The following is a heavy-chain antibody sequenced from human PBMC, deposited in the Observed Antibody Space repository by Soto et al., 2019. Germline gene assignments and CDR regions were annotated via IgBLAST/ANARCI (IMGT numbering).Heavy chain of an antibody. D-gene: IGHD2-2*01. CDR3: AHSDYCSTTSCYPYFDY. Sequence: QITLKESGPTLVKPTQTLTLTCTFSGFSLSSSGVGVGWIRQPPGKALEWLALIYWDDDKRYSPYLKSRLTNTKDTTKNQMVPTMTNMDPVETATYYCAHSDYCSTTSCYPYFDYWGQGTLVTVSS. J-gene: IGHJ4*02. CDR2: IYWDDDK. V-gene: IGHV2-5*02. CDR1: GFSLSSSGVG.